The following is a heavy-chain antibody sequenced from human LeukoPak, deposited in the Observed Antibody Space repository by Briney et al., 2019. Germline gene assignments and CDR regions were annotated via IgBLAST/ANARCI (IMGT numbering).Heavy chain of an antibody. Sequence: TGESPKISCKGSGYSFTNYWIGWVRQMPGKGLEWMGLLYPGDSDTRYSPSFQGQVTISADKSITTAYLQWSSLKASDTAIYYCARRMGYSNYDPWYFDLWGRGTLVTVSS. CDR1: GYSFTNYW. V-gene: IGHV5-51*01. CDR3: ARRMGYSNYDPWYFDL. D-gene: IGHD4-11*01. J-gene: IGHJ2*01. CDR2: LYPGDSDT.